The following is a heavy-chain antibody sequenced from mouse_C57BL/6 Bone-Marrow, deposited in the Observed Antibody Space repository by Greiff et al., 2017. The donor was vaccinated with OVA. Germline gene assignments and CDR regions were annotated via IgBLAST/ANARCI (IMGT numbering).Heavy chain of an antibody. CDR3: AIPYYGTWFAY. J-gene: IGHJ3*01. D-gene: IGHD2-10*01. V-gene: IGHV1-74*01. CDR1: GYTFTSYW. Sequence: VQLQQPGAELVKPGASVKVSCKASGYTFTSYWMNWVKQRPGQGLEWIGRIHPSDGDTNYNQKFKGKATFTVDKSSSTAYMQLSSLTSEDSAVYYCAIPYYGTWFAYWGQGTLVTVSA. CDR2: IHPSDGDT.